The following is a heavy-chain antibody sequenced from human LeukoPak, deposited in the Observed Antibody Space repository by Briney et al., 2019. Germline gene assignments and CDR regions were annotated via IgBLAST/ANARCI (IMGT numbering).Heavy chain of an antibody. CDR2: IWYDGSNK. CDR1: GFTFSSYA. J-gene: IGHJ4*02. CDR3: ARDPGDSSGNYPTHVDY. Sequence: GGSLRLSCAASGFTFSSYAMSWVRQAPGKGLEWVAVIWYDGSNKYYADSVKGRFTISRDNSKNTLYLQMNSLRAEDTAVYYCARDPGDSSGNYPTHVDYWGQGTLVTVSS. V-gene: IGHV3-33*08. D-gene: IGHD3-22*01.